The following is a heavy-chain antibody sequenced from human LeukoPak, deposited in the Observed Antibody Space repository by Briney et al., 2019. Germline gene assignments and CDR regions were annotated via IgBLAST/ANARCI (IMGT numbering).Heavy chain of an antibody. CDR1: GYTFTSYG. CDR2: IGAYNGDT. D-gene: IGHD1-26*01. V-gene: IGHV1-18*01. Sequence: ASVKVSCKASGYTFTSYGISWVRQAPGQGLEWMGWIGAYNGDTNYAQKLQGRVTMTTDTSTSTAYMDLRSLRSDDAAVYYCARDSAVGANNLDYWGQGTLVTVSS. J-gene: IGHJ4*02. CDR3: ARDSAVGANNLDY.